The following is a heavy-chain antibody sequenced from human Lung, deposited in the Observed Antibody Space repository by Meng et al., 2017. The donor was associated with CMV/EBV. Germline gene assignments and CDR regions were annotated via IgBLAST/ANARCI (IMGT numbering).Heavy chain of an antibody. CDR2: IIPMFGTT. D-gene: IGHD3-22*01. Sequence: SVKVSCKASGGTFSTYVFSWVRQAPGQGLEWLGGIIPMFGTTNYAQKFQGRLTIKADDSTRTAYMDLSSLTSEDAAVYYCARHAGDYYDNRDFSPYAHWGQGTLVTVSS. CDR3: ARHAGDYYDNRDFSPYAH. J-gene: IGHJ4*02. CDR1: GGTFSTYV. V-gene: IGHV1-69*13.